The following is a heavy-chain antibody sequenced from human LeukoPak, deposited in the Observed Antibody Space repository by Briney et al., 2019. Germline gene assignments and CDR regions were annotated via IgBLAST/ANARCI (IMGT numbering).Heavy chain of an antibody. D-gene: IGHD3-22*01. V-gene: IGHV3-74*01. CDR1: GFTFSSYW. Sequence: GGSLRLSCAASGFTFSSYWMHWVRKAPGKGLVWVSRINSDGSSTSYADSVKGRFTISRDNAKNTLYLQMNSLRAEDTAVYYCARDYYDSSDLDYWGQGTLVTVSS. J-gene: IGHJ4*02. CDR3: ARDYYDSSDLDY. CDR2: INSDGSST.